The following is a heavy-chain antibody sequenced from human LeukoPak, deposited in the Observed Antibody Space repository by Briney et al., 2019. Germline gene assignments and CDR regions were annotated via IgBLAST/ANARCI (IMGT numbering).Heavy chain of an antibody. Sequence: GASMKVSCKASGYTFTSYYMHWVRQAPGQGLEWMGIINPSGGSTSYAQKFQGRVTMTRDTFTSTVYMELSSPRSEDTAVYYCARAGDYYGSGSYSNYFDYWGQGTLVTVSS. V-gene: IGHV1-46*03. J-gene: IGHJ4*02. D-gene: IGHD3-10*01. CDR3: ARAGDYYGSGSYSNYFDY. CDR2: INPSGGST. CDR1: GYTFTSYY.